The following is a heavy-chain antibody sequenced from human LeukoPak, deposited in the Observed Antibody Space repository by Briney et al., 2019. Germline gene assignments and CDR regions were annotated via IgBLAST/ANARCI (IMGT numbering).Heavy chain of an antibody. J-gene: IGHJ4*02. CDR3: ARAWRYDFSPLDY. CDR2: INPNSGGT. V-gene: IGHV1-2*02. Sequence: ASVKVSCNASGYTFTGYYMHWVRQAPGQGLEWMGWINPNSGGTNCAQKFQGRVTMTRDTSISTAYMELSRLRSDDTAVYYCARAWRYDFSPLDYWGQGTLVTVSS. D-gene: IGHD3-3*01. CDR1: GYTFTGYY.